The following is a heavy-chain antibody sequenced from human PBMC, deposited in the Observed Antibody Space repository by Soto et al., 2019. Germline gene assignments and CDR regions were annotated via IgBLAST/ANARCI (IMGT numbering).Heavy chain of an antibody. CDR3: ARIADCSGGSCYSGHHYGMDV. Sequence: QVQLVQSGAEVKKPGSSVKVSCKASGGTFSSYAISWVRQGPGQGLGWMGGISPIFGTANYAQKFQGRVTITADKSTSTAYMELSSLRSEDTAVYYCARIADCSGGSCYSGHHYGMDVWGQGTTVTVSS. V-gene: IGHV1-69*06. CDR2: ISPIFGTA. J-gene: IGHJ6*02. CDR1: GGTFSSYA. D-gene: IGHD2-15*01.